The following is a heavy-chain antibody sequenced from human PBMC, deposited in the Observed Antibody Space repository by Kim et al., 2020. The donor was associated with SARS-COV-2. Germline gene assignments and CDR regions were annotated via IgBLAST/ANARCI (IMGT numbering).Heavy chain of an antibody. CDR3: VCCYYRPTPPGSFDI. J-gene: IGHJ3*02. Sequence: ASVKVSCKASGYTFTGYYMHWVRQAPGQGLEWMGRINPNSGATNYAQKFQGRVTMTRDTSISTAYMELSRLRSDDTAVYYCVCCYYRPTPPGSFDIWGQGTLVTVSS. CDR2: INPNSGAT. V-gene: IGHV1-2*06. D-gene: IGHD3-22*01. CDR1: GYTFTGYY.